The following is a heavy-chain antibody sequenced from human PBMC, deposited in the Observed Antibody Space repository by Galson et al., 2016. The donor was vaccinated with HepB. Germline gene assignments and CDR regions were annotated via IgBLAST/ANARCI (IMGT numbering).Heavy chain of an antibody. CDR1: GFTFEDYA. J-gene: IGHJ4*02. CDR2: ISWSGANL. Sequence: SLRLSCAASGFTFEDYAMHWVRQAPGKGLEWVSGISWSGANLAYVDSVKGRFTISRDNAKKSLYLQMNSLRTEDTALYYCVRGPVEVAGQRTTYFPSWGPGTLVTVSS. D-gene: IGHD6-19*01. V-gene: IGHV3-9*01. CDR3: VRGPVEVAGQRTTYFPS.